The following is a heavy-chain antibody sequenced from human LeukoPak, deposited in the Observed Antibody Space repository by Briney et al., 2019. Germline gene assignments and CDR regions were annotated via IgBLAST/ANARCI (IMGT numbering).Heavy chain of an antibody. CDR2: INPSGGST. CDR1: GYTFTGYN. J-gene: IGHJ4*02. D-gene: IGHD3-10*01. V-gene: IGHV1-46*01. CDR3: ARDLGGSGSFPDY. Sequence: ASVKVSCKASGYTFTGYNIHWVRQAPGQGLEWMGIINPSGGSTSYAQKFQGRVTMTRDTSTSTVYMELSSLRSEDTAVYYCARDLGGSGSFPDYWGQGTLVAVSS.